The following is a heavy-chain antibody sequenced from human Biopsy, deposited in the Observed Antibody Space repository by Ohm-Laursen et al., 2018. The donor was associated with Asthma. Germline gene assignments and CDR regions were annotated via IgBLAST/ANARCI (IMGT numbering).Heavy chain of an antibody. D-gene: IGHD3/OR15-3a*01. CDR3: ARTRERWTANQDDALDI. J-gene: IGHJ3*02. Sequence: SLRLSCAASGFTFSIYDIHWVRQAPGKGLEWVAVISYDGGNKFYGDSVKGRFTLSRDNSRNTLYLQMNSLRVEDTAIYYCARTRERWTANQDDALDIWGQGTMVSVSS. CDR2: ISYDGGNK. CDR1: GFTFSIYD. V-gene: IGHV3-30*03.